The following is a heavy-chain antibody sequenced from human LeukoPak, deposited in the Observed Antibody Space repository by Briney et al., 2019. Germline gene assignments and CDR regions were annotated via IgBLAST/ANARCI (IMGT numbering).Heavy chain of an antibody. CDR2: ISLNGETT. Sequence: GGSLRLSCAVSGFSVSSFGMSWVREAPGKGLEWISAISLNGETTWYADFVKGRFTISRDNSKNTLYLQMNSLRAEDTAMYHCGRGGTHGYSTGWIDYWGQGTLVTVSS. V-gene: IGHV3-23*01. CDR3: GRGGTHGYSTGWIDY. D-gene: IGHD6-19*01. J-gene: IGHJ4*02. CDR1: GFSVSSFG.